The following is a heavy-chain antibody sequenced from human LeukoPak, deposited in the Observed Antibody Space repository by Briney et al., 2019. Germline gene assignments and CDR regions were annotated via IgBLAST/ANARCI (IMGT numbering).Heavy chain of an antibody. V-gene: IGHV4-4*09. CDR1: GGSISSYY. J-gene: IGHJ4*02. Sequence: SETLSLTCTVSGGSISSYYWSWIRQPPGKGLEWIGYIYTSGGTNYNPSLKSRVTMSVDTSKNQFSLKLSSVTAADTAVYYCARHDTAMVTEVAAAGIGSFDYWGQGTLVTVSS. CDR2: IYTSGGT. CDR3: ARHDTAMVTEVAAAGIGSFDY. D-gene: IGHD5-18*01.